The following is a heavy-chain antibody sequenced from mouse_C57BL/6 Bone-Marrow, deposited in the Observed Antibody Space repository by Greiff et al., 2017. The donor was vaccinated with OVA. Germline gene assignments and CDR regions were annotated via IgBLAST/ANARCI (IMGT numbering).Heavy chain of an antibody. CDR1: GFTFSSYG. V-gene: IGHV5-6*01. Sequence: EVQLVESGGDLVKPGGSLKLSCAASGFTFSSYGMSWVRQTPDKRLEWVATISSGGSYTYYPDSVKGRFTISRDNAKNTLYLQMSSLKSEDTAMYDCARHGDYGSVFENWGQGTTLSGSS. CDR2: ISSGGSYT. D-gene: IGHD1-1*01. CDR3: ARHGDYGSVFEN. J-gene: IGHJ2*01.